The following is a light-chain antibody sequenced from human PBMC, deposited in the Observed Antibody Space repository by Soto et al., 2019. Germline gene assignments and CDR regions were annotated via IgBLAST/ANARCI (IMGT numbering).Light chain of an antibody. V-gene: IGKV3D-15*01. CDR2: DAS. CDR3: QQYSDWLRT. CDR1: QSVRSN. Sequence: EIVMTQSPATLFVSPGERATLSCRASQSVRSNLAWYQQKPGQAPKLLIYDASTRATGIPTRFSGGGSGTDFTLTISSLQSEDFALYFCQQYSDWLRTFGQGTKVDIK. J-gene: IGKJ1*01.